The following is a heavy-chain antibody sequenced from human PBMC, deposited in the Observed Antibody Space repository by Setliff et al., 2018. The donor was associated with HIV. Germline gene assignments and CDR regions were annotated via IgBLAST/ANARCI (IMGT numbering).Heavy chain of an antibody. J-gene: IGHJ4*02. CDR1: GGSFSGYY. Sequence: SETLSLTCAVYGGSFSGYYWSWIRQPPGKGLEWIGEINHSGSTDRSPSLKSRVSISIDNSRKRFSLRLNSVTAADTAVYYCARGTGAEKGFYFGYWGKGTLVTVSS. CDR3: ARGTGAEKGFYFGY. CDR2: INHSGST. V-gene: IGHV4-34*01.